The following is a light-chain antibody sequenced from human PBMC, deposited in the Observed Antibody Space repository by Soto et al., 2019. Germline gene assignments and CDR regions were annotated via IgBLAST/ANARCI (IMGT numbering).Light chain of an antibody. J-gene: IGKJ1*01. Sequence: DIQMTQSPSTLSASLLDRCTITCRASQSISSWLAWFQQKPGKAPKLLIYKASSLESGVPSRFSGSGSGTEFTLTISSLQPDDFASYYCQHYNSYSEAFGQGTKVDIK. CDR1: QSISSW. V-gene: IGKV1-5*03. CDR2: KAS. CDR3: QHYNSYSEA.